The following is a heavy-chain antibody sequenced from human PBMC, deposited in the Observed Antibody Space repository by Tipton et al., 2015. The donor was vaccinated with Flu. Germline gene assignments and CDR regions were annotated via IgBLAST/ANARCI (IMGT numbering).Heavy chain of an antibody. J-gene: IGHJ6*02. CDR3: ARGHTAMVGSLYYYGMDV. CDR1: VGSISSSSYY. Sequence: TLSLTCTVSVGSISSSSYYWGWIRQPPGKGLEWIGSIYHSGSTYYNPSLKSRVTISVDTAKNQFSLELSSVTAADTAVYYCARGHTAMVGSLYYYGMDVWGQGTTVTVSS. V-gene: IGHV4-39*07. D-gene: IGHD5-18*01. CDR2: IYHSGST.